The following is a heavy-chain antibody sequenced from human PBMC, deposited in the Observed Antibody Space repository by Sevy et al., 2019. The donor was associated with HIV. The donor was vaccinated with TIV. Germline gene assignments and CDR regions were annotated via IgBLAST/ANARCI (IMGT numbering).Heavy chain of an antibody. D-gene: IGHD3-3*01. Sequence: SETLSLTCTVSGGSISSSSYYWGWIRQPPGKGLEWIASIYYSGSTYNNPSLKSRVTISVDTSKNQFSLKLNSVTATDTAVYHCAETFWVFGLVREFDPWGQGTLVTVSS. CDR2: IYYSGST. J-gene: IGHJ5*02. CDR1: GGSISSSSYY. V-gene: IGHV4-39*01. CDR3: AETFWVFGLVREFDP.